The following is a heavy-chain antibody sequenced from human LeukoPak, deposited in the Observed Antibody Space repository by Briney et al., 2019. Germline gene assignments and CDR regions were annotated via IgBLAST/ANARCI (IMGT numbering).Heavy chain of an antibody. D-gene: IGHD3-10*01. V-gene: IGHV3-48*02. CDR1: GFTFSNYN. CDR2: IAISSSTM. J-gene: IGHJ5*02. Sequence: GGSLRLSCAASGFTFSNYNMNWVPQAPGKGLEWFSYIAISSSTMYYADSVKGRFTISRDNAKNSLYLQMNSLRDEDTAVYYCARGGAYGSGSYYVFDPWGQGTLVTVSS. CDR3: ARGGAYGSGSYYVFDP.